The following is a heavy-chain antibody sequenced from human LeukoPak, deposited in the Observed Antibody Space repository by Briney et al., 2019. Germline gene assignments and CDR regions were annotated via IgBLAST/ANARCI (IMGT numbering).Heavy chain of an antibody. J-gene: IGHJ4*02. CDR3: ARYSARYSLYYFDY. D-gene: IGHD6-13*01. V-gene: IGHV4-34*01. CDR1: GGSFSGYY. Sequence: SETLSLTCAVYGGSFSGYYWSWIRQPPGKGLEWIGEINHSGSTNYNPSLKSRVTISVDTSKNQFSLKLSSVTAADTAVYYCARYSARYSLYYFDYWGQGTLVTVSS. CDR2: INHSGST.